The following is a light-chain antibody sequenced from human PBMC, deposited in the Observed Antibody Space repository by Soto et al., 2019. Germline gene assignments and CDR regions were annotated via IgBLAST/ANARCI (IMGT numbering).Light chain of an antibody. CDR2: KAS. CDR3: QQYNSYWT. J-gene: IGKJ1*01. CDR1: QSISSW. Sequence: DIQMTQSPSPLSASVGDRVTITCRASQSISSWLAWYQQKPGKAPKLLIYKASSLDSGVPSRFSGSGSGTDFPLTISSLQPDDFATYYCQQYNSYWTFGQGTKVEIK. V-gene: IGKV1-5*03.